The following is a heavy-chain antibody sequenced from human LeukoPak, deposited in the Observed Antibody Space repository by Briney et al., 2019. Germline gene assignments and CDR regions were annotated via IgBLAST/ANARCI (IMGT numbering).Heavy chain of an antibody. CDR1: GYTFTSYG. V-gene: IGHV1-18*01. Sequence: ASVKVSCKASGYTFTSYGISWVRQAPGQGLEWMGWISGYNGNTKYAQKFQGRVTMTTDTSTSTAYMELRSLRSDDTAVYSCARDVNGGGVITSVDSWGQGTLVTVSS. J-gene: IGHJ4*02. CDR2: ISGYNGNT. CDR3: ARDVNGGGVITSVDS. D-gene: IGHD2-21*01.